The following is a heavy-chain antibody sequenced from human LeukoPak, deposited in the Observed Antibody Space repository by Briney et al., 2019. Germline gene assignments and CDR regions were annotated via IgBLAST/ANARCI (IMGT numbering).Heavy chain of an antibody. Sequence: SETLSLTCTVSGGSISSYYWSWIRQPPGKGLEWIGYIYYSGSTNYNPSLKSRVIISVATSTTQFSLKLSSVTAADTAVYYCAGSMVRGVITTGWFDPWGQGTLVTVSS. J-gene: IGHJ5*02. CDR1: GGSISSYY. V-gene: IGHV4-59*01. D-gene: IGHD3-10*01. CDR3: AGSMVRGVITTGWFDP. CDR2: IYYSGST.